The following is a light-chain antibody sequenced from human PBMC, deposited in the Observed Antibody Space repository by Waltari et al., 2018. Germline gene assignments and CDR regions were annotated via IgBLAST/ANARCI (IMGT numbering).Light chain of an antibody. Sequence: QSVLTQPPSASVTPGQRVIISCSGSISHIGSNTVNCYQQLPGTAPKLVIYSNNQRPSGVPDRVSGSRSGTSASLAISGLQSEDEADYYCATWDDSLNGWVFGGGTKLTVL. CDR2: SNN. V-gene: IGLV1-44*01. CDR3: ATWDDSLNGWV. CDR1: ISHIGSNT. J-gene: IGLJ3*02.